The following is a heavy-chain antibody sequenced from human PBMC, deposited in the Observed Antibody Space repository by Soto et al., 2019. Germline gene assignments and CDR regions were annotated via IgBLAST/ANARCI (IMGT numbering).Heavy chain of an antibody. CDR1: GYSFTSKW. CDR3: ARRSAKGGSYYFDY. CDR2: IYPGDSDT. Sequence: GESLKISCKGFGYSFTSKWIDWDRQMPGKGLEWMGIIYPGDSDTIYSPSFQGQVTISADKSISTAYLQWSSLKASDTAMYCCARRSAKGGSYYFDYWGQGTLVTVSS. J-gene: IGHJ4*02. V-gene: IGHV5-51*01. D-gene: IGHD1-26*01.